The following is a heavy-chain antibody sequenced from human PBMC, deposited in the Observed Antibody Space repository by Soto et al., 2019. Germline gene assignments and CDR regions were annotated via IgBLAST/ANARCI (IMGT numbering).Heavy chain of an antibody. CDR1: GYIFTSYG. D-gene: IGHD6-13*01. V-gene: IGHV1-18*01. Sequence: QVPLVQSGAEVKKPGASVKVSCKASGYIFTSYGISWTRQAPGQGLEWMGWISAYNGNTNYAQNFQDRVTLTTDTSTTTAYMELRNLRSDETAVYYCARDSSAAGARPFDYWGQGTLVTVSS. CDR3: ARDSSAAGARPFDY. J-gene: IGHJ4*02. CDR2: ISAYNGNT.